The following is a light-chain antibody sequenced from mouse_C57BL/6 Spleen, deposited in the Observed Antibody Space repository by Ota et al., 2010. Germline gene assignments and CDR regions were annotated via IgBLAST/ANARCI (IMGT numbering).Light chain of an antibody. Sequence: SVSAGEKVTMSCKSSQSLLNSGNQKNYLAWYQQKPGQPPKLLIYGASTRESGVPDRFTGSGSGTDFTLTISSVQAEDLAVYYCQNDHSYPLTFGAGTKLELK. V-gene: IGKV8-28*01. CDR1: QSLLNSGNQKNY. CDR2: GAS. CDR3: QNDHSYPLT. J-gene: IGKJ5*01.